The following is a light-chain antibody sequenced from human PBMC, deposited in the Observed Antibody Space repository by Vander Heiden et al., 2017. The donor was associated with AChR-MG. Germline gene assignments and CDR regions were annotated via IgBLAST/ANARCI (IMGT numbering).Light chain of an antibody. V-gene: IGKV3-20*01. Sequence: EIVLTQSPGTLSLSPGDSAALSCRASQSVGSSYLAWYQQKPGQAPRLLIYGASSRATGIPDRFSGSGSGTDFTLTISRLEPEDFAVYYCQQYGSSLYTFGQGTKLEIK. CDR2: GAS. CDR1: QSVGSSY. J-gene: IGKJ2*01. CDR3: QQYGSSLYT.